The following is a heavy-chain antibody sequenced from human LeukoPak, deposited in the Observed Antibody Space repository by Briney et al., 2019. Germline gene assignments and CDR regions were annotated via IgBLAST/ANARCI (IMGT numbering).Heavy chain of an antibody. J-gene: IGHJ5*02. CDR2: IYNSGST. CDR1: GGSISTHY. Sequence: SETLSLTCTVSGGSISTHYWSWIRQPPGKGLEWIGYIYNSGSTNYNPSLQGRVTISVDTSKNQFSLKLTSVTAADTAVYYCAKAVAAAGRFGFDPWGQGTLVTVSS. V-gene: IGHV4-59*11. CDR3: AKAVAAAGRFGFDP. D-gene: IGHD6-13*01.